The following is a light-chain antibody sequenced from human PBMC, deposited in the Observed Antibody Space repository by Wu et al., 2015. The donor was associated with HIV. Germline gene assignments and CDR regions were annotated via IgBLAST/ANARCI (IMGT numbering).Light chain of an antibody. CDR3: QHLNSYPIT. CDR1: QGISNY. V-gene: IGKV1-9*01. CDR2: AAS. Sequence: DIQLTQSPSFLSASVGDRVTITCRASQGISNYLAWYQQNPGKAPKLLIYAASTLQSGVSPRFSGSGSGTEFTLTISSLQPEDFATYYCQHLNSYPITFGQGTRLEIK. J-gene: IGKJ5*01.